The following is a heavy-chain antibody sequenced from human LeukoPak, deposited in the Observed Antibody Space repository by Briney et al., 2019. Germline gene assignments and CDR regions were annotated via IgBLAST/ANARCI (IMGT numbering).Heavy chain of an antibody. J-gene: IGHJ3*02. CDR3: ARANYYDNSGYSRGAFDI. V-gene: IGHV4-38-2*02. Sequence: SETLSLTCTVSGSSISSGYYWGWIRQPPGKGLEWIGSIYHSGSTYYNPSLKSRVTISVDTSKNQFSLKLSSVTAADTAVYYCARANYYDNSGYSRGAFDIWGQGTMVTVSS. CDR1: GSSISSGYY. CDR2: IYHSGST. D-gene: IGHD3-22*01.